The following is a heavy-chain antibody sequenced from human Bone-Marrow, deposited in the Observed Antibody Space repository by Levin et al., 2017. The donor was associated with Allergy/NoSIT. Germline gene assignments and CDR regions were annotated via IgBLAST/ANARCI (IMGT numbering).Heavy chain of an antibody. J-gene: IGHJ4*02. Sequence: SCAASGFTFRDYPMHWVRQAPGKGLEWVATTSSDGSKTFYTDSMRDRFTISRDNSKNTLYLQMNGLRVEDTAVYYCARESSWYYIDYWGQGTLVTVSS. CDR1: GFTFRDYP. CDR3: ARESSWYYIDY. D-gene: IGHD6-13*01. CDR2: TSSDGSKT. V-gene: IGHV3-30-3*01.